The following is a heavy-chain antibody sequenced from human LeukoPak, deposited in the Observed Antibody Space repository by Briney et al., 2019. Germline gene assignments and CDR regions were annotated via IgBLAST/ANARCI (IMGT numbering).Heavy chain of an antibody. Sequence: PSETLSLTCTVSGGSITSYYWSWIRQPPGKGLEWIGHIYYSGSTNYNPSLKSRVTISIDTSRNQFSLKLSSVTAADTAVYYCARSRSGYSYDHAAFEIWGQGTMVTVSS. V-gene: IGHV4-59*01. J-gene: IGHJ3*02. D-gene: IGHD5-18*01. CDR3: ARSRSGYSYDHAAFEI. CDR1: GGSITSYY. CDR2: IYYSGST.